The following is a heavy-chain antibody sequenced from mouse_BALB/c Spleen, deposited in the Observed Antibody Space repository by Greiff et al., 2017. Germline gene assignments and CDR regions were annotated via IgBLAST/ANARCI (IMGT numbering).Heavy chain of an antibody. CDR2: INPSTGYT. Sequence: QVQLKESGAELAKPGASVKMSCKASGYTFTSYWMHWVKQRPGQGLEWIGYINPSTGYTEYNQKFKDKATLTADKSSSTAYMQLSSLTSEDSAVYYCARRGYGNYGDYYAMDYWGQGTSVTVSS. D-gene: IGHD2-10*02. CDR3: ARRGYGNYGDYYAMDY. J-gene: IGHJ4*01. V-gene: IGHV1-7*01. CDR1: GYTFTSYW.